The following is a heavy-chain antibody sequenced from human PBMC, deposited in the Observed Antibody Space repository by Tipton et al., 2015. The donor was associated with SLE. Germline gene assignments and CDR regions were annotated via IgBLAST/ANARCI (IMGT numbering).Heavy chain of an antibody. CDR1: GGSFSGYY. CDR2: INHSGST. J-gene: IGHJ4*02. Sequence: TLSLTCAVYGGSFSGYYWSWIRQPPGKGLEWIGEINHSGSTNYNASLKSRVTISVDTSKNQFSLKLSSVTAADTAVYYCARDVSSGWYRDWGQGTLVTVPS. D-gene: IGHD6-19*01. V-gene: IGHV4-34*01. CDR3: ARDVSSGWYRD.